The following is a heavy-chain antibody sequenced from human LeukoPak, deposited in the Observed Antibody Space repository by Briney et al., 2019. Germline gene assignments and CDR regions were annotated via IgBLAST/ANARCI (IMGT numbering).Heavy chain of an antibody. CDR2: FDPEDGET. CDR1: GYTLTELS. CDR3: ATDGYCSGGSCYRSYYCGMDV. V-gene: IGHV1-24*01. J-gene: IGHJ6*04. D-gene: IGHD2-15*01. Sequence: ASVKVSCKVSGYTLTELSMHWVRQAPGKGLEWMGGFDPEDGETIYAQKFQGRVTMTEDTSTATAYMELSSLRSEDTAVYYCATDGYCSGGSCYRSYYCGMDVWGKGTTVTVSS.